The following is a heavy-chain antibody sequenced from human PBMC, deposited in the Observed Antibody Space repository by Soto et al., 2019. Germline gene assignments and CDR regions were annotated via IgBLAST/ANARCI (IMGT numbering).Heavy chain of an antibody. V-gene: IGHV1-69*12. D-gene: IGHD5-12*01. Sequence: QVQLVQSGAEVRQPASSVKVSCKTSGGTFSSYAISWVRQAPGQGLEWMGGIVPIVDTSTYAQKFQGRVTITVDESTSTAYMELSRLRSEDTAIYYCVRVVAIPGYPDNWGQGTLGTVSS. J-gene: IGHJ4*02. CDR2: IVPIVDTS. CDR1: GGTFSSYA. CDR3: VRVVAIPGYPDN.